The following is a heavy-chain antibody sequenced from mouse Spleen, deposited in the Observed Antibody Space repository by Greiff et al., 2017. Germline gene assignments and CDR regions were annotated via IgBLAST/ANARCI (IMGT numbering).Heavy chain of an antibody. CDR3: TRGLTTVDAMDY. V-gene: IGHV1S22*01. D-gene: IGHD1-1*01. CDR2: IYPGSGST. Sequence: LQQPGSELVRPGASVKLSCKASGYTFTSYWMHWVKQRPGQGLEWIGNIYPGSGSTNYDEKFKSKATLTVDTSSSTAYMQLSSLTSEDSAVYYCTRGLTTVDAMDYWGQGTSVTVSS. J-gene: IGHJ4*01. CDR1: GYTFTSYW.